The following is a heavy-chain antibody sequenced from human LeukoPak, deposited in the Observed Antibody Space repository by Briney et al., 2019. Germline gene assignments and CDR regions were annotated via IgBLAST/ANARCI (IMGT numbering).Heavy chain of an antibody. Sequence: GGSLRLSCAASGFTFSSYSMNWVRQAPGKGLEWVSSISSSSSYIYYADSVKGRFTISRDNAKISLYLQMNSLRAEDTAVYYCARDLSPHYDFWSGYSPGRGMDVWGQGTTVTVSS. J-gene: IGHJ6*02. CDR2: ISSSSSYI. D-gene: IGHD3-3*01. CDR1: GFTFSSYS. V-gene: IGHV3-21*01. CDR3: ARDLSPHYDFWSGYSPGRGMDV.